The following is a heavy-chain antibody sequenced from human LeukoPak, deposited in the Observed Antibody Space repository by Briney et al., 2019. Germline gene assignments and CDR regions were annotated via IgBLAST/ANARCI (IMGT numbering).Heavy chain of an antibody. J-gene: IGHJ4*02. V-gene: IGHV4-61*02. CDR1: GGSISSGSYY. Sequence: SETLSLTCTVSGGSISSGSYYWSWIRQPAGKGLEWIGRIYTSGSTNYNPSLKSRVTMSVDTSKNQCTLKLSSVTAADTAVYYCARARTLGYCSSTSCYPPDDYWGQGTLVTVSS. CDR3: ARARTLGYCSSTSCYPPDDY. CDR2: IYTSGST. D-gene: IGHD2-2*01.